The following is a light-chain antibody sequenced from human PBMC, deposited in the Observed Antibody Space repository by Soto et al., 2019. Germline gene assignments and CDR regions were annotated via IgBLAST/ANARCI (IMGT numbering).Light chain of an antibody. CDR3: MQALQSPWT. J-gene: IGKJ1*01. Sequence: DIVMTQSPLSLTVTPGEPASISCRSSQSLLHTNGYHYLVWYMQKPGQSPQLLIYLGSNRASGDPGRLSRSGLGTNFTLKISRVEAEDVGVYYCMQALQSPWTFGQGTKVEIK. V-gene: IGKV2-28*01. CDR1: QSLLHTNGYHY. CDR2: LGS.